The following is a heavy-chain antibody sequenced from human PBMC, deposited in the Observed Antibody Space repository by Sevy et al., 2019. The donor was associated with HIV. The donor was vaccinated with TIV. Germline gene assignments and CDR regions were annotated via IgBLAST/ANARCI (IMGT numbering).Heavy chain of an antibody. J-gene: IGHJ4*02. CDR1: GFTFTNYA. CDR3: LRDVAYDNTYLDY. D-gene: IGHD2-8*02. V-gene: IGHV3-23*01. CDR2: VSGSGGCT. Sequence: GGSLRLSCAVSGFTFTNYAMNWVRQAPGKGLEWVSGVSGSGGCTYYADSVKGRFSISRDNSRSTLYLQINSLRAEDTAVYDCLRDVAYDNTYLDYWGQGTLVTVSS.